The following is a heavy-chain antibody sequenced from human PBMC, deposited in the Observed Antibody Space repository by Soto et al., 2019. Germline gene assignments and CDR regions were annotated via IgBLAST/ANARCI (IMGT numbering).Heavy chain of an antibody. J-gene: IGHJ5*02. D-gene: IGHD2-21*01. Sequence: SETLSLTCAVSGGPFSGVYWSWIRQPPGKGLEWIGGVNHRGSANYNPSPESRATMSVDTSKNQFSLKLTSVTAADSAVYYCARDAFCGSGTCRVGHWFDPWGQGTLVTVSS. CDR2: VNHRGSA. CDR1: GGPFSGVY. CDR3: ARDAFCGSGTCRVGHWFDP. V-gene: IGHV4-34*01.